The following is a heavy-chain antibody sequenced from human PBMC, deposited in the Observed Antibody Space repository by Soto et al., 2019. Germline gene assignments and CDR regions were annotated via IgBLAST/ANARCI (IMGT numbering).Heavy chain of an antibody. CDR2: INQDGSEK. CDR1: GFTFRTYW. CDR3: ARDGSTSWYSYDYHGMDV. D-gene: IGHD5-18*01. J-gene: IGHJ6*02. Sequence: GGSLRLSCAASGFTFRTYWLSWVRQVPGKGLEWVANINQDGSEKNYVDSVKGRFTISRDNAKNSLYLQMSSLRAEDTALYYCARDGSTSWYSYDYHGMDVWGQGTTVTVS. V-gene: IGHV3-7*05.